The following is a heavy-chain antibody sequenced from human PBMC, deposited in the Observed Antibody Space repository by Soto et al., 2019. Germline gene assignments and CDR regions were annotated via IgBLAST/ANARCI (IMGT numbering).Heavy chain of an antibody. CDR1: GFTFSSYG. V-gene: IGHV3-30*18. CDR2: ISYEGSNK. D-gene: IGHD3-22*01. CDR3: AKDRSTMIVELDY. Sequence: GGSLRLSCAASGFTFSSYGMHWVRQARGKWLEWVAVISYEGSNKYYADSVKGRFTISRDNSKNTLYLQMNSQRAEDKAGYYCAKDRSTMIVELDYWGQGTLVTVSS. J-gene: IGHJ4*02.